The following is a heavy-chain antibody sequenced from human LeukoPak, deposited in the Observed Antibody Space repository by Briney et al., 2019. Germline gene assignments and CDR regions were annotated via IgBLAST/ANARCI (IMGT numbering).Heavy chain of an antibody. Sequence: SETLSLTCAVYGGSFSGYYWSWIRQPPGKGLEWIGEINHNGSTNYNPSLKSRVTISVDTSKNQFSLKLSSVTAADTAVYYCARTRGYSYGYDYWGQGTLVTVSS. J-gene: IGHJ4*02. V-gene: IGHV4-34*01. CDR3: ARTRGYSYGYDY. CDR1: GGSFSGYY. D-gene: IGHD5-18*01. CDR2: INHNGST.